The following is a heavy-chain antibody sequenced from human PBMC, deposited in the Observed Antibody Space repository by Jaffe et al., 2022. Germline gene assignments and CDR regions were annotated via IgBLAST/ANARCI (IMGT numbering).Heavy chain of an antibody. J-gene: IGHJ2*01. D-gene: IGHD3-3*01. CDR1: GFTFSSYW. CDR2: INSDGSST. CDR3: ARDYDFWSGYYRAVHFDL. V-gene: IGHV3-74*01. Sequence: EVQLVESGGGLVQPGGSLRLSCAASGFTFSSYWMHWVRQAPGKGLVWVSRINSDGSSTSYADSVKGRFTISRDNAKNTLYLQMNSLRAEDTAVYYCARDYDFWSGYYRAVHFDLWGRGTLVTVSS.